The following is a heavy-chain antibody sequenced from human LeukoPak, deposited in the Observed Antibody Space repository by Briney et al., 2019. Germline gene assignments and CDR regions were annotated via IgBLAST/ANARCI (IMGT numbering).Heavy chain of an antibody. CDR3: ARFGVTYYDFWSGYYTGSGPYNWFDP. V-gene: IGHV4-39*07. CDR1: GGSFNVYY. Sequence: SETLSLTCAVFGGSFNVYYWGWIRQPPGKGLEWIGSIYYSGSTYYNPSLKSRVTISVDTSKNQFSLKLSSVTAADTAVYYCARFGVTYYDFWSGYYTGSGPYNWFDPWGQGTLVTVSS. J-gene: IGHJ5*02. D-gene: IGHD3-3*01. CDR2: IYYSGST.